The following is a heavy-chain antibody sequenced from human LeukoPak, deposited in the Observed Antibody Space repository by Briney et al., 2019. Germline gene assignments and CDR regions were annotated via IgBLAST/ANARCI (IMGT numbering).Heavy chain of an antibody. V-gene: IGHV4-31*03. CDR3: AKQYNYLFDP. J-gene: IGHJ5*02. Sequence: PSETLSLTCSVSGGSISSAGSFWGWTRQHPGKGLEWIGYIDNSGITHYNPSLKSRITISLDTSKNQFSLNVYSVTAADTAVYYCAKQYNYLFDPWGRGTLVTVSS. CDR2: IDNSGIT. CDR1: GGSISSAGSF. D-gene: IGHD5-24*01.